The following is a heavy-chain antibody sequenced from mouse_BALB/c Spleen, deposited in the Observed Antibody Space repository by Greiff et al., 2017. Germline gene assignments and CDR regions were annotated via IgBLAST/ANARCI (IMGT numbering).Heavy chain of an antibody. V-gene: IGHV2-6-4*01. Sequence: VKLVESGPGLVAPSQSLSITCTVSGFSLSRYSVHWVRQPPGKGLEWLGMIWGGGSTDYNSALKSRLSISKDNSKSQVFLKMNSLQTDDTAMYYCARIPITTVVAHYAMDYWGQGTSVTVSS. D-gene: IGHD1-1*01. CDR3: ARIPITTVVAHYAMDY. J-gene: IGHJ4*01. CDR2: IWGGGST. CDR1: GFSLSRYS.